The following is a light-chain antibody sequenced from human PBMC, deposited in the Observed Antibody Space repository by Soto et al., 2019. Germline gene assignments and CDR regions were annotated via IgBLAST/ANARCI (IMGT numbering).Light chain of an antibody. CDR2: DSA. CDR1: QTMTDW. V-gene: IGKV1-5*01. Sequence: DIQMTQSPSTLSASVGYRFTITCRASQTMTDWLASDQQKTGKAPALLRYDSANLEIGVPSRFSGSGSGTEFTLTISGLQPDDFATYYCQQYNSYSIGQGTKVDI. J-gene: IGKJ1*01. CDR3: QQYNSYS.